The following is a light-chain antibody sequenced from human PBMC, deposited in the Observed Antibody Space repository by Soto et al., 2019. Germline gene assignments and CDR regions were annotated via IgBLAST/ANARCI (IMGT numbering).Light chain of an antibody. J-gene: IGKJ5*01. V-gene: IGKV3-11*01. CDR3: QQRSSWIT. Sequence: IVLTQSPTTLSLWPGETAVLSCRASQSISSSLSWYQQRPGQAPRLLIYDASNRAPGIPARFSGRGSGTVFTLTISSLEPEDFALYYCQQRSSWITFGQGTRLEIE. CDR1: QSISSS. CDR2: DAS.